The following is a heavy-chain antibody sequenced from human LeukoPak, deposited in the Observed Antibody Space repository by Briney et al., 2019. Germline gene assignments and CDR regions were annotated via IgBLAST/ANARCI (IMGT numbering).Heavy chain of an antibody. CDR1: GGSISSYY. CDR2: IYYSGST. CDR3: ARQAAAGRVDY. J-gene: IGHJ4*01. Sequence: SETLSLTCTVSGGSISSYYWSWIRQPPGKGLEWIGYIYYSGSTNYNPSLKSRVTISVDTSKNQFSLKLSSVTAADTAVYYCARQAAAGRVDYWGQEPWSPSPQ. D-gene: IGHD6-13*01. V-gene: IGHV4-59*08.